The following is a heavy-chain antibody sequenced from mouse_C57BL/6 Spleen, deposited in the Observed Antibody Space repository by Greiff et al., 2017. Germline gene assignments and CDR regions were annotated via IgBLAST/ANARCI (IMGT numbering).Heavy chain of an antibody. D-gene: IGHD4-1*01. CDR3: ARSGALTAYSY. Sequence: QVQLQQPGTELVKPGASVKLSCTASGYTFTSYWMHWVKQRPGQGLEWIGNINPANGDTNYNQKFKGKATLTVDKSSSTAYMQLSSLTSEDSAVYYCARSGALTAYSYWGQGTTLTVAS. J-gene: IGHJ2*01. V-gene: IGHV1-53*01. CDR1: GYTFTSYW. CDR2: INPANGDT.